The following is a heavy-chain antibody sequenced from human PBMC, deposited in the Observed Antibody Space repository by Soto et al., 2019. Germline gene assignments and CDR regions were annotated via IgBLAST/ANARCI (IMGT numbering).Heavy chain of an antibody. CDR1: GGTFSSYT. CDR2: IIPILGIA. V-gene: IGHV1-69*08. J-gene: IGHJ5*02. Sequence: QVQLGQSGAEVKKPGSSVKVSCKASGGTFSSYTISWVLQAPGQGLEWMGRIIPILGIANYAQKFQGRVTITADKSTSTAYMELSSLRSEDTAVYYCARDRQTCSGGSCYANWFDPWGQGTLVTVSS. CDR3: ARDRQTCSGGSCYANWFDP. D-gene: IGHD2-15*01.